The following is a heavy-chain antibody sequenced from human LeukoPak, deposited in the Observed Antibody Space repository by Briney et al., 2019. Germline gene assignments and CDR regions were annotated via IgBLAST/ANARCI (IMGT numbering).Heavy chain of an antibody. CDR3: AKPAEMATIQRSAFDI. CDR1: GFTFSSYG. J-gene: IGHJ3*02. Sequence: GRSLRLSCAASGFTFSSYGMHWVRQAPGKGLEWVAVISYDGSNKYYADSVKCRFTISRDNSKNTLYLQMNSLRAEDTAVYYCAKPAEMATIQRSAFDIWGQGTMVTVSS. CDR2: ISYDGSNK. V-gene: IGHV3-30*18. D-gene: IGHD5-24*01.